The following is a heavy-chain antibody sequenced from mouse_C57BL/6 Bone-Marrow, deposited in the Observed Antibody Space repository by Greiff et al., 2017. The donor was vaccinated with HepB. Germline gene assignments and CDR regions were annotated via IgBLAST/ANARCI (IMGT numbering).Heavy chain of an antibody. V-gene: IGHV1-78*01. Sequence: VQLQQSDAELVKPGASVKISCKVSGYTFTDHTIHWMKQRPEQGLEWIGYIYPRDGSTKYNEKFKGKATLTADKSSSTAYMQLNSLTSEDSAVYFCARWGFYYYGSSYLDYWGQGTTLTVSS. CDR2: IYPRDGST. CDR1: GYTFTDHT. J-gene: IGHJ2*01. CDR3: ARWGFYYYGSSYLDY. D-gene: IGHD1-1*01.